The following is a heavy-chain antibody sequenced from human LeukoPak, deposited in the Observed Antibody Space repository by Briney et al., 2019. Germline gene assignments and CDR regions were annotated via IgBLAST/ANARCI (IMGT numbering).Heavy chain of an antibody. CDR3: AKGPSTSWSLPYYYYYGMDV. V-gene: IGHV3-23*01. D-gene: IGHD2-2*01. Sequence: GGSLRLSCAASGFTFSSYAMSWVRQAPGKGLEWVSAISGSGGSTYYADSVKGRFTISRDNPKNTLYLQMNSLRAEDTAVYYCAKGPSTSWSLPYYYYYGMDVWGKGTTVTVSS. CDR1: GFTFSSYA. CDR2: ISGSGGST. J-gene: IGHJ6*04.